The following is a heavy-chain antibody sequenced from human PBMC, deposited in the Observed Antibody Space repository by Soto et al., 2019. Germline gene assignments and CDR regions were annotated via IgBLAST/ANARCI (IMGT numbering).Heavy chain of an antibody. CDR3: ARITMVRGVPPPNYYYYGRGV. CDR2: IYYSGST. D-gene: IGHD3-10*01. Sequence: SETLSLTCFASGGSISSYYWSWIRQPPGKGLAGIGYIYYSGSTNYTPSLKSRVTISVDTSKNQFSLKLSSVTAADTAVYYCARITMVRGVPPPNYYYYGRGVSGQGT. J-gene: IGHJ6*02. V-gene: IGHV4-59*01. CDR1: GGSISSYY.